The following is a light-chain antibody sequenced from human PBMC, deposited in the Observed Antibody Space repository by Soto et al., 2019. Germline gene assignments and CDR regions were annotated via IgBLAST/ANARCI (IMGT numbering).Light chain of an antibody. V-gene: IGKV4-1*01. CDR1: QIVLYSSNNKNY. CDR2: WAS. CDR3: QQYYSTPR. J-gene: IGKJ3*01. Sequence: DIVMTQSPDSLSVSLGERATINCKSSQIVLYSSNNKNYLAWYQQKPGQPPKLLIYWASTRESGVPDRFSGSGSGTDFTLTISSLQAEDVAVYYCQQYYSTPRFGPGTKVDI.